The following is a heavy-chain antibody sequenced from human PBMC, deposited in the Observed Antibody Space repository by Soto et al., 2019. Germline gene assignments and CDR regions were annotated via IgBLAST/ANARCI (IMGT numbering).Heavy chain of an antibody. J-gene: IGHJ6*02. CDR3: ARADRTLVTSYSLDV. Sequence: SETLSLTCAVYGGSFSGYYWTWIRQPPGKGLEWIGEINHSGTINFNPSLKSRLTISLDTSKKHFSLKLSSVTDPDTAAYYCARADRTLVTSYSLDVWGQGTTVTVSS. CDR1: GGSFSGYY. CDR2: INHSGTI. V-gene: IGHV4-34*01. D-gene: IGHD2-21*02.